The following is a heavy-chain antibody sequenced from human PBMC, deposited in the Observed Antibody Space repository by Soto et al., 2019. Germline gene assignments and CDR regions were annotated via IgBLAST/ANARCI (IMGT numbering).Heavy chain of an antibody. J-gene: IGHJ4*02. CDR2: IYYSGST. CDR3: ARFLGWELPVIDY. V-gene: IGHV4-59*01. CDR1: GGSISSYY. Sequence: QVQLKESGTGLVKPSETLSLTCTVYGGSISSYYWSWIRQPPGQGLEWIGYIYYSGSTNYNPSLKSRVTISVDTAKNQFSLKLSSVTAADTAVDYCARFLGWELPVIDYWCQGTLVTVSS. D-gene: IGHD1-26*01.